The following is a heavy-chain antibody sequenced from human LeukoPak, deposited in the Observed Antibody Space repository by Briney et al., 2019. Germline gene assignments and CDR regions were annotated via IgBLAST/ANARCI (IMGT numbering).Heavy chain of an antibody. CDR1: GYTLTELS. CDR3: AMWGEQSWFDP. V-gene: IGHV1-24*01. D-gene: IGHD3-16*01. J-gene: IGHJ5*02. CDR2: VDPEDGET. Sequence: ASVKVSCKVSGYTLTELSMHWVRQAPGKGLEWMGGVDPEDGETNYAQKFQGRVTMTEDTSTDTAYMELSSLRSEDTAVYYCAMWGEQSWFDPWGQGTLVTVSS.